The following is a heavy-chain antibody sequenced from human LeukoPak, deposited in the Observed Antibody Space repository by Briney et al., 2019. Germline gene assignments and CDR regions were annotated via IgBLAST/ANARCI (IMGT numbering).Heavy chain of an antibody. J-gene: IGHJ4*02. V-gene: IGHV3-23*01. CDR1: GFTFSSYA. Sequence: GGSLRLSCAASGFTFSSYAMTWVRQAPGKGLEWVSGISGNGISTYYADSVKGRFTISRDNSKNTLYLQMNSLRAEDTAVYYCASRNYYDSSGYYYYYFDYWGQGILVTVSS. CDR3: ASRNYYDSSGYYYYYFDY. CDR2: ISGNGIST. D-gene: IGHD3-22*01.